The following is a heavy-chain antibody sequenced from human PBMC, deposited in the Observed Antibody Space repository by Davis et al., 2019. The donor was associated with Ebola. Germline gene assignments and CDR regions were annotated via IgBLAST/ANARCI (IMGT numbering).Heavy chain of an antibody. V-gene: IGHV5-51*01. CDR1: GYSFTSYW. CDR2: IYSGDSDT. CDR3: ARLGTRSFDY. Sequence: GGSLRLSCKGSGYSFTSYWINWVRQMPGKGLEWMGIIYSGDSDTKYSPSFQGHVTFSVDKSTTTAYLQWGSLKASDTATYYCARLGTRSFDYWGQGTVVTVSS. D-gene: IGHD2-2*01. J-gene: IGHJ4*02.